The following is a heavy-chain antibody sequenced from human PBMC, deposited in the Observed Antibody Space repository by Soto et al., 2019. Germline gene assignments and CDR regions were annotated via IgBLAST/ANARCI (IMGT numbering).Heavy chain of an antibody. J-gene: IGHJ2*01. D-gene: IGHD2-2*01. CDR1: GSSLSDLC. CDR2: FDPDHGAT. Sequence: VASVKVSCKVSGSSLSDLCIHWVRQAPGKGLEWMGGFDPDHGATVFTEKFQGRVTVTEDASTDRVFMELSRLRYEDTAVYYCTTHVSKYRGLKVCNFDLWGRGTLVTVSS. V-gene: IGHV1-24*01. CDR3: TTHVSKYRGLKVCNFDL.